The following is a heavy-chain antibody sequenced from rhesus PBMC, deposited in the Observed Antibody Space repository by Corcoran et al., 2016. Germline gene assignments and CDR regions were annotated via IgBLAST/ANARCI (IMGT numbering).Heavy chain of an antibody. CDR1: GYSISSGYG. CDR3: ARVYSRWFDV. Sequence: QLQLQESGPGLVKPSETLSLTCAVSGYSISSGYGWSWIRQPPGKGLEWIGYISYSGSTSYNPSLKSRFTISRDTSKNQFSRKLSSVTAADTAVYYCARVYSRWFDVWGQGLRVTVSS. CDR2: ISYSGST. J-gene: IGHJ3*01. V-gene: IGHV4-122*02. D-gene: IGHD5-24*01.